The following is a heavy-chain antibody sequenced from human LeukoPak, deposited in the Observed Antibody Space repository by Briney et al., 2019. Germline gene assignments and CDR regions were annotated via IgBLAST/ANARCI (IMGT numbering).Heavy chain of an antibody. D-gene: IGHD6-13*01. Sequence: SGTLSLTCTVSGGSISSGGYYWSWIRQHPGKGLEWIGYIYYSGSTYYNPSLKSRVTISVDTSKNQFSLKLSSVTAADTAVYYCARVNWQQLVLDYWGQGTLVTVSS. CDR2: IYYSGST. V-gene: IGHV4-31*03. J-gene: IGHJ4*02. CDR1: GGSISSGGYY. CDR3: ARVNWQQLVLDY.